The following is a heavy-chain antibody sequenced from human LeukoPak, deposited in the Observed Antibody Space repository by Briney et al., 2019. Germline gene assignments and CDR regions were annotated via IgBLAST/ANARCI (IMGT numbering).Heavy chain of an antibody. J-gene: IGHJ4*02. D-gene: IGHD6-19*01. Sequence: GGSPRLSCAASGFTFDDYGMSWVRQAPGKGLEWVSGVSAINWNGGSTGYADSVKGRFTISRDNAKNSLYLQMNSLRAEDTAFYFCARDRASGWYRGDYDYWGQGTLVTVSS. CDR3: ARDRASGWYRGDYDY. V-gene: IGHV3-20*04. CDR1: GFTFDDYG. CDR2: INWNGGST.